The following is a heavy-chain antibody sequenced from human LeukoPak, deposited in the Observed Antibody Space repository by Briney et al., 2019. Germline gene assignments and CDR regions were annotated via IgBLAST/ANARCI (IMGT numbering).Heavy chain of an antibody. D-gene: IGHD3-16*01. Sequence: SETLSLTCAVYGGSFSGYYWSWIRQPPGKGLEWIGEINHSGSTNYNPSLKSRVTISVDTSKNQSSLKLSSVTAADTAVYYCARVTRASYYYYYGMDVWGQGTTVTVSS. CDR2: INHSGST. CDR1: GGSFSGYY. CDR3: ARVTRASYYYYYGMDV. V-gene: IGHV4-34*01. J-gene: IGHJ6*02.